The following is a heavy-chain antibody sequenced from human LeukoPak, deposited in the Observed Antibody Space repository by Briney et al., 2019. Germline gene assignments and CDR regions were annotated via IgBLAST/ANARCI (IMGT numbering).Heavy chain of an antibody. CDR2: SRPKRNSYTT. CDR1: ALTLSDHF. CDR3: TRDVGTQGNTALDM. Sequence: GGSLRLSCSASALTLSDHFIDWVRRGPGKGLEWVGRSRPKRNSYTTEYAASVKGRFAISRDESKNSLFLQMNSLRTEDTAVYYCTRDVGTQGNTALDMWGPGTMVTVSS. V-gene: IGHV3-72*01. D-gene: IGHD1-26*01. J-gene: IGHJ3*02.